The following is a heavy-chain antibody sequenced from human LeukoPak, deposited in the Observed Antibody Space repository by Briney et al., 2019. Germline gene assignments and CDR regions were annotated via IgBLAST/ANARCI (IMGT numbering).Heavy chain of an antibody. CDR1: GGSICSGSYY. D-gene: IGHD3-3*01. V-gene: IGHV4-61*02. CDR3: ARVLWSGYFGDAFDI. Sequence: SETLSLTCTVSGGSICSGSYYWSWIRQPAGKGLEWIGRIYTGGITNYNPSLKSRVTISVDTSKNQFSLKLSSVTAADTAVYYCARVLWSGYFGDAFDIWGQGTMVTVSS. CDR2: IYTGGIT. J-gene: IGHJ3*02.